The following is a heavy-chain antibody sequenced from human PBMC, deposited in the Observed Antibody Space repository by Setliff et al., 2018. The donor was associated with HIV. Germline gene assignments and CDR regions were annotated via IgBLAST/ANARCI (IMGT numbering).Heavy chain of an antibody. CDR1: GFTLNRYW. V-gene: IGHV3-7*05. Sequence: GGSLRLSCAASGFTLNRYWMSWVRQAPGKGLEWVANIKQDGSEIHYVDSVKGRFTISRDNAKNSLYLQMNSLSAEDTAVYYCARLGHCYDSSYYYYFDSWGQGTLVTVSS. J-gene: IGHJ4*02. CDR2: IKQDGSEI. CDR3: ARLGHCYDSSYYYYFDS. D-gene: IGHD3-22*01.